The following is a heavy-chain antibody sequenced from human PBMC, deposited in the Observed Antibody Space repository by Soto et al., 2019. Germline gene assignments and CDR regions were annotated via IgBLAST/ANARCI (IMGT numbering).Heavy chain of an antibody. CDR2: ISWDSGTI. CDR1: GFTFGDHA. D-gene: IGHD3-3*01. CDR3: AKDNGGGWSVPRGGSYAYYGMDV. V-gene: IGHV3-9*01. Sequence: EVQLVESGGDLVQPGGSLRLSCAASGFTFGDHAMHWVRQVPGRGLEWVSGISWDSGTIDYGDSVKGRFTISRDNAKNFLYLQMNSLRPEDTAFLFCAKDNGGGWSVPRGGSYAYYGMDVWGQGTTVTVSS. J-gene: IGHJ6*02.